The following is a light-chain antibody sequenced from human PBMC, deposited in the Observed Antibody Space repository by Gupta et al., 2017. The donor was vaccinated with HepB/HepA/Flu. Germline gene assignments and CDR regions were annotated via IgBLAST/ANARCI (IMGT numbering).Light chain of an antibody. CDR2: DVT. Sequence: QSALTQPASVSVSPRQSFTISCTGTSSDIGNYNYVSWYQHHPGKARKLMIYDVTNRTAEVANRFSASKAGNTASLTISGLQADDEADYYSISDTSSATYVFGTGTKVTVL. CDR1: SSDIGNYNY. CDR3: ISDTSSATYV. V-gene: IGLV2-14*03. J-gene: IGLJ1*01.